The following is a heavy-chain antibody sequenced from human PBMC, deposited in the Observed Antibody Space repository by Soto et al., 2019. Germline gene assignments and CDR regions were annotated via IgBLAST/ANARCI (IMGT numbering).Heavy chain of an antibody. CDR1: GYTFTSYG. J-gene: IGHJ6*02. V-gene: IGHV1-18*01. D-gene: IGHD3-9*01. CDR3: ARKYYDILTGYLAHYYYGMDV. CDR2: ISAYNGNT. Sequence: ASVKVSCKASGYTFTSYGISWVRQAPGQGLEWMGWISAYNGNTNYAQKLQGRVTMTTDTSTSTAYMELRSLRFDDTAVYYCARKYYDILTGYLAHYYYGMDVWGQGTTVTVSS.